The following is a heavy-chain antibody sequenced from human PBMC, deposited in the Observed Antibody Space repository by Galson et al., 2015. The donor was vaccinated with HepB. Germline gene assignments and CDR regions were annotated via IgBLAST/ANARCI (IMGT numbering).Heavy chain of an antibody. CDR1: GDSVSNNNAA. D-gene: IGHD2-2*01. Sequence: CAISGDSVSNNNAAWNWIRKSPSRGLEWLGRTYYRARWYNDYAESLRSRITTNPDTSKNQFSLQLKSVTPEDTAVYYCARVFGTIYYYGLDVWGQGTTVTVSS. CDR2: TYYRARWYN. CDR3: ARVFGTIYYYGLDV. V-gene: IGHV6-1*01. J-gene: IGHJ6*02.